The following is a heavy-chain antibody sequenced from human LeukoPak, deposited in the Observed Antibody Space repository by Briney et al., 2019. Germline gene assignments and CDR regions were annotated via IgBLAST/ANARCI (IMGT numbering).Heavy chain of an antibody. Sequence: ASVKVSCKASGYTFTSYGISWVRQAPGQGLEWMGWISAYNGNTNYAQKFQGRVTMTRDTSTSTVYMELSSLRSEDTAVYYCARSIGDYVWGSYRSGYMDVWGKGTTVTISS. CDR3: ARSIGDYVWGSYRSGYMDV. CDR2: ISAYNGNT. D-gene: IGHD3-16*02. CDR1: GYTFTSYG. J-gene: IGHJ6*03. V-gene: IGHV1-18*01.